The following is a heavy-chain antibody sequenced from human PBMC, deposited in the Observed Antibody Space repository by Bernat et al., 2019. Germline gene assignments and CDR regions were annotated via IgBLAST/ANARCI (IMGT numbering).Heavy chain of an antibody. V-gene: IGHV2-5*02. CDR3: AHRLPLGGCWNYGRFDY. CDR1: GFSLSTSGVG. Sequence: QITLKESGPTLVKPTQTLTLTCTFSGFSLSTSGVGVGWIRQPPGKALERLALIYWDDDKRYSPSLKSRLTIAKDTSKNQVVLTMTNLDPVDTATYYCAHRLPLGGCWNYGRFDYWGQGALVTVSS. D-gene: IGHD1-7*01. J-gene: IGHJ4*02. CDR2: IYWDDDK.